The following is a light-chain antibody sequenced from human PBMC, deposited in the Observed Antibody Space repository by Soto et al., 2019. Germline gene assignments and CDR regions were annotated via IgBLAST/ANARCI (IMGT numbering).Light chain of an antibody. CDR3: LQDYNFPLT. CDR1: QDIGND. Sequence: AIQMTQSPSSVSASLGDRVTITCRASQDIGNDLAWYQQRPGQAPKLPIYAASSLQSGLPSRFSGGGSGTDFTLTINNLQPGDIATYYCLQDYNFPLTFGGGTKVEIK. J-gene: IGKJ4*01. CDR2: AAS. V-gene: IGKV1-6*01.